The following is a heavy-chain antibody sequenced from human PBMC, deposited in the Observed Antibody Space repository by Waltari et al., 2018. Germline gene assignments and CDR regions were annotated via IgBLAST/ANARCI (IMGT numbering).Heavy chain of an antibody. D-gene: IGHD1-1*01. CDR3: ATSSAPYNSLES. V-gene: IGHV4-59*01. J-gene: IGHJ4*02. Sequence: QVQLQESGPGLVKPSETLSLTCSVSGGSIRSYYWNWIRLPPGKGLEWIGYMYYGGGVNYNPARKSRVTMLGDPSKNQVSLKLTSVTPADTAVYYCATSSAPYNSLESWGQGTLVTVAS. CDR1: GGSIRSYY. CDR2: MYYGGGV.